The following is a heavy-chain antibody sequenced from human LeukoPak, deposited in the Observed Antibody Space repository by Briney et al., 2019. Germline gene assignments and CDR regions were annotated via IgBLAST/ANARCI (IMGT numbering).Heavy chain of an antibody. CDR3: ARAWSSSWYVIDY. J-gene: IGHJ4*02. CDR2: MYNTGST. D-gene: IGHD6-13*01. V-gene: IGHV4-59*01. CDR1: GGSISSYH. Sequence: SETLSLTCTVSGGSISSYHWTWMRQAPGKGLEWIGYMYNTGSTNYNPSLKSRVTISAETSKNQFSLKLTSVTAADTAVYYCARAWSSSWYVIDYWGQGTLVTVSS.